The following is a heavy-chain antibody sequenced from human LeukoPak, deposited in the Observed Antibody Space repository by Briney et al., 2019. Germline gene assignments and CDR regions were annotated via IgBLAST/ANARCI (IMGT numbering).Heavy chain of an antibody. J-gene: IGHJ4*02. CDR2: IKHDGSEK. CDR3: ARDSTGSLDY. CDR1: GFTFGTYW. D-gene: IGHD3-9*01. Sequence: GGSLRLSCAASGFTFGTYWMAWVRQAPGKGLEWVANIKHDGSEKYCGDSVKGRFTISRDNAKNSLYLQMNSLRAEDTAVYYCARDSTGSLDYWGQGTLVTVSS. V-gene: IGHV3-7*01.